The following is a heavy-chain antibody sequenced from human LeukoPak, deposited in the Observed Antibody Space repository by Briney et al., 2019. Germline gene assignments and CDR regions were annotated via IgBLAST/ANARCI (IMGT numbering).Heavy chain of an antibody. CDR3: ARTAYSDYSLGF. Sequence: GGSLRLSCAASGFTFSNYWMHWVRQAPGKGLVWVSRISSDGSSTSYADSVKGRFTISRDNAKNTLYLQMNSLRAEDTAVYYCARTAYSDYSLGFWGQGTLVTVSS. CDR1: GFTFSNYW. D-gene: IGHD5-12*01. J-gene: IGHJ4*02. CDR2: ISSDGSST. V-gene: IGHV3-74*01.